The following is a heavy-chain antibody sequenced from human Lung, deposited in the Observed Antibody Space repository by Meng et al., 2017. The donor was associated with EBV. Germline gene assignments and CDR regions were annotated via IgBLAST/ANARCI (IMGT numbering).Heavy chain of an antibody. V-gene: IGHV4-30-4*01. CDR3: ARNYYFDY. Sequence: GGLKVSGPGLVKPSQTLSLTCTVSGGSINSGDYYWSWIRQPPGKGLEWIGYIYYTGSTYYNPSLKSRVTISMDTSKNQFSLRLSSVTAADTAVYYCARNYYFDYWGQGTLVTVSS. CDR1: GGSINSGDYY. J-gene: IGHJ4*02. CDR2: IYYTGST.